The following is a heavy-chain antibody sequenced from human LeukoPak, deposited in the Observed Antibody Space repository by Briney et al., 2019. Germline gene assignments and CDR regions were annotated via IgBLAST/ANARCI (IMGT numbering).Heavy chain of an antibody. CDR2: INPNSGGT. J-gene: IGHJ4*02. D-gene: IGHD3-22*01. CDR3: ARPPYDSSGYTDDY. V-gene: IGHV1-2*02. Sequence: ASVKVSCKASGYTFTGYYMHWVRQAPGQGLEWMGWINPNSGGTNYAQKFQGRVTMTRDTSISTAYMELSRLRSDDTAVYYCARPPYDSSGYTDDYWGQGTLVTVSS. CDR1: GYTFTGYY.